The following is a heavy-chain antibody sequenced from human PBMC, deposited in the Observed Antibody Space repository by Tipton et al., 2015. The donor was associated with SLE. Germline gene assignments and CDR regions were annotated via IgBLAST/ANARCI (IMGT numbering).Heavy chain of an antibody. V-gene: IGHV3-30*03. CDR1: GFSLFNAG. J-gene: IGHJ6*02. D-gene: IGHD6-13*01. Sequence: SLRLSCAASGFSLFNAGMSRVRQAPGKGLEWVAVISFDGSKTYNADSVKGRFTISRDNSKNTLYLRMNSLRTEDTAVYYCARSLLPQPDYVIDVWGQGTTVTVSS. CDR2: ISFDGSKT. CDR3: ARSLLPQPDYVIDV.